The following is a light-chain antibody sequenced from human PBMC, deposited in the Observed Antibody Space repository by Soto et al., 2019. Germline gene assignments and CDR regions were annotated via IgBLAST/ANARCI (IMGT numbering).Light chain of an antibody. Sequence: EIVMTQSPATLSVSPGERATLSCRAGQSVSSNLAWYQQKPGQAPRLLIYGASTRTTGFPVRFSGSGSGTEFTLTISSLQSEDFAVYYCQQYNNWPRTFGQGTKVDI. J-gene: IGKJ1*01. CDR1: QSVSSN. CDR2: GAS. CDR3: QQYNNWPRT. V-gene: IGKV3-15*01.